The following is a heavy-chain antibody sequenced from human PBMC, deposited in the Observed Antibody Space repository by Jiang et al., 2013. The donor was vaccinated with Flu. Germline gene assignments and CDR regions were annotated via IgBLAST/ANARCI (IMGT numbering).Heavy chain of an antibody. CDR1: GGSFSGYY. CDR3: ARGGGYYYDSSGYYPSYYYYGMDV. V-gene: IGHV4-34*01. Sequence: LLKPSETLSLTCAVYGGSFSGYYWSWIRQPPGKGLEWIGEINHSGSTNYNPSLKSRVTISVDTSKNQFSLKLSSVTAADTAVYYCARGGGYYYDSSGYYPSYYYYGMDVWGQGTTVTVSS. D-gene: IGHD3-22*01. CDR2: INHSGST. J-gene: IGHJ6*02.